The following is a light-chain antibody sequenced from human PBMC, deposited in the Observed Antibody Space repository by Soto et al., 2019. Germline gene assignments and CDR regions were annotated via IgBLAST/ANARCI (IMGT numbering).Light chain of an antibody. V-gene: IGKV3-20*01. J-gene: IGKJ5*01. CDR1: QSVSSSQ. CDR2: GAS. Sequence: VLTQSPGTLSVSPGDGVTLSCMAGQSVSSSQLAWYQQKTGQAPRLLVYGASSRATGIPDRLSGSGSGTDLNLTISRLEPEDFAVYYCQHYGSSPLTCGQGTRLEI. CDR3: QHYGSSPLT.